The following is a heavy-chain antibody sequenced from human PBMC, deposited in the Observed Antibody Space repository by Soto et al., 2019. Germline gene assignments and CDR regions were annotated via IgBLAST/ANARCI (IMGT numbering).Heavy chain of an antibody. CDR2: IKQDGSEK. Sequence: EVQLVESGGGLVQPGGSLRLSCAASGFTFSSYWMSWVRQAPGKGLEWVANIKQDGSEKYYVDSVKGRFTISRDNAKNSLYLQMNSLRAEDTAVYYCARSVWFGELLHDYYYGMDVWGQGTTVTVSS. CDR1: GFTFSSYW. J-gene: IGHJ6*02. V-gene: IGHV3-7*05. CDR3: ARSVWFGELLHDYYYGMDV. D-gene: IGHD3-10*01.